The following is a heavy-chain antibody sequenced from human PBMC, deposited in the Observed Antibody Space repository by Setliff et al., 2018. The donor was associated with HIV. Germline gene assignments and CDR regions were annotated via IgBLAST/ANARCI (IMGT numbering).Heavy chain of an antibody. D-gene: IGHD3-16*01. CDR3: APRGRWLLYHYYYYMDV. CDR1: GGSISTGGSF. Sequence: SETLSLTCSVSGGSISTGGSFWSWIRQHPGEGLEWIGEINHSGSTNYNPSLKSRVTISVDTSKNQLSLKLSYATAADTAAYYCAPRGRWLLYHYYYYMDVWGKGTTVTVSS. CDR2: INHSGST. J-gene: IGHJ6*03. V-gene: IGHV4-30-2*01.